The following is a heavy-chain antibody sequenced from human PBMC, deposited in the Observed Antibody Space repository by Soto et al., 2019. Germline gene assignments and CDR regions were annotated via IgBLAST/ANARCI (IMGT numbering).Heavy chain of an antibody. J-gene: IGHJ6*02. CDR3: ARDRGGEYSYGYYYYYGMDV. Sequence: PSQTLSLTCAISGDSVSSSSAAWNWMRQSASRGLEWLGRTYYRSKWYNDYAVSVKSRITINPDTSKNQFSLQLNSVTPEDTAVYYCARDRGGEYSYGYYYYYGMDVWGQGTTVTSP. CDR1: GDSVSSSSAA. D-gene: IGHD5-18*01. V-gene: IGHV6-1*01. CDR2: TYYRSKWYN.